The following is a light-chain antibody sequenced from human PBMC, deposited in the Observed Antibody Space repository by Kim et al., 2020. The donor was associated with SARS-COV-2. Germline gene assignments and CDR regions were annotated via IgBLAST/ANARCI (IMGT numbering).Light chain of an antibody. J-gene: IGLJ3*02. CDR2: QDT. V-gene: IGLV3-1*01. CDR3: QTWDRYSVV. Sequence: SYELTQPPSLYVSPGQTAKITCSGDKLGETYTSWYQQRPGQSPVVIIYQDTKRPSGIPGRFSGSNSGNTAALTISGTQAIDEAEYYCQTWDRYSVVFG. CDR1: KLGETY.